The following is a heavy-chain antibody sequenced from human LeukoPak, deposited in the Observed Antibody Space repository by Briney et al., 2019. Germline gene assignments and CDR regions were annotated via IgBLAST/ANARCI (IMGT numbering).Heavy chain of an antibody. CDR1: GFTFSSYG. CDR3: ASLGYCSSTSCYSYYYGMDV. D-gene: IGHD2-2*02. Sequence: GRSLRLSCAASGFTFSSYGMHWVRQAPGKGLEWVAVISYDGSNKYYADSVKGRFTISRDNSKNTLYLQMNSLRAEDTAVYYCASLGYCSSTSCYSYYYGMDVWGQGTTVTVSS. CDR2: ISYDGSNK. J-gene: IGHJ6*02. V-gene: IGHV3-30*03.